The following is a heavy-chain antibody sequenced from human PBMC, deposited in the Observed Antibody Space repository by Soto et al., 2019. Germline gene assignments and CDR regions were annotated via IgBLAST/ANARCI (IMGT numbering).Heavy chain of an antibody. D-gene: IGHD6-19*01. Sequence: SETLSLTCAVSSASISSEQRWSWVRQPPGKGLEWIGEIHHSGSTNKNPSLKSRVTMSVDKSKNQFSLNLNSVTAADTAVYYCASSFGWYAIDLWGQGTLVTVSS. CDR2: IHHSGST. CDR3: ASSFGWYAIDL. J-gene: IGHJ1*01. CDR1: SASISSEQR. V-gene: IGHV4-4*02.